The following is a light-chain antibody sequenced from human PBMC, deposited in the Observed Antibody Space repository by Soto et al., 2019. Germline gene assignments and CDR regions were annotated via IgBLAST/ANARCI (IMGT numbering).Light chain of an antibody. Sequence: VIWLTQSPYLLSASPGERVTPSCRMSQGISSYLAWYQQKPGKAPELLIYAASTLQSGVASRFSGSGSGTEFTLTISSLQPEDFATYYCLQHNSYPRTFGQGTKVDIK. CDR1: QGISSY. CDR3: LQHNSYPRT. J-gene: IGKJ1*01. CDR2: AAS. V-gene: IGKV1D-8*03.